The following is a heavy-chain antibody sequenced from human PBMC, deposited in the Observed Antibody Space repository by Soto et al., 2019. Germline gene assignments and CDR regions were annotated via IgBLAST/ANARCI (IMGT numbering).Heavy chain of an antibody. CDR3: ASLGRNYHNGMDV. V-gene: IGHV4-4*07. CDR2: ISTSGT. Sequence: PSETLSVTCTVSGASITSYFWAWIRQPAGKGLEWIGRISTSGTDYNPSLRSRVTMSVDTSKNQFSLILSSVTAADTAMYYCASLGRNYHNGMDVWGQGTTVTVSS. CDR1: GASITSYF. J-gene: IGHJ6*02.